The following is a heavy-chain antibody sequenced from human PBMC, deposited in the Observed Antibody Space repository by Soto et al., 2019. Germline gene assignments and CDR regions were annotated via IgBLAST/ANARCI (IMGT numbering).Heavy chain of an antibody. CDR2: INQDGREK. J-gene: IGHJ4*02. V-gene: IGHV3-7*04. D-gene: IGHD1-26*01. CDR3: SGGVGDAF. Sequence: EVHLVESGGGLVQTGGSLRLSCAIFESTVSRDWMNWVRQAPGKGLEWVAHINQDGREKYIVDSVKGRFTISRDNAKKSLYPQMNSLRPADTAMYYCSGGVGDAFWGQGTLVTVSS. CDR1: ESTVSRDW.